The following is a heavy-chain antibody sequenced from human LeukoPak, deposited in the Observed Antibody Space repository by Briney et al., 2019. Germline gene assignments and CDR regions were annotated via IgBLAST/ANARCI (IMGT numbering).Heavy chain of an antibody. J-gene: IGHJ4*02. CDR1: GYTFTDYY. CDR3: ARDLGYCSGGSCRSG. CDR2: INPNSGGT. Sequence: ASVKVSCKASGYTFTDYYMHWVRQAPGQGLEWMGWINPNSGGTNYAQKFQGRVTMTRDTSISTAYMELSRLRSDDTAVYYCARDLGYCSGGSCRSGWGQGTLVTVSS. V-gene: IGHV1-2*02. D-gene: IGHD2-15*01.